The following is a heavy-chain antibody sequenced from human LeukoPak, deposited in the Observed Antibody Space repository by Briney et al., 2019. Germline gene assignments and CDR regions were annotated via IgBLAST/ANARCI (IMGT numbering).Heavy chain of an antibody. CDR1: GFTFSSYA. CDR3: AKGPYDYVWGSYRPSYFDY. D-gene: IGHD3-16*02. J-gene: IGHJ4*02. CDR2: ISGSGGST. Sequence: PGGSLRLSCAASGFTFSSYAMSWVRQAPGKGLEWVSAISGSGGSTYYADSVKGRFTISRDNSKNTLYLQMNSLRAEDTAVYYCAKGPYDYVWGSYRPSYFDYWGQGTLVTVSS. V-gene: IGHV3-23*01.